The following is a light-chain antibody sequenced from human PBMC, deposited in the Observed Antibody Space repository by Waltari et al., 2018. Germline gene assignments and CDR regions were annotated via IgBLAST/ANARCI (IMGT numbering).Light chain of an antibody. CDR1: QSVSSSY. CDR3: HQRSNWPLT. J-gene: IGKJ4*01. Sequence: EVVLTQSPGTLSLSPGERATLSCRASQSVSSSYLAWYQQKPGQAPRLLIYGASSRATGIPDRFSGSGSGTDFTLIISSLEPEDFAVYYCHQRSNWPLTFGGGTKVEIK. CDR2: GAS. V-gene: IGKV3D-20*02.